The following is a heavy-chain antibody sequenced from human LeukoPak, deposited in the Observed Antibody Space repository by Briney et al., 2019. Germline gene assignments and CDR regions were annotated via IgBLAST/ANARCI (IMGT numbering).Heavy chain of an antibody. Sequence: SETLSLTCAVYGGSFSGYYWSWIRQPPGKGLEWIGEINHSGSTNYNPSLKSRVTISVDTSKNQFSLKLSSVTAADTAVYYCARGTKGYSSSWRHYYYYYMDVWGKGTTVTVSS. CDR3: ARGTKGYSSSWRHYYYYYMDV. CDR1: GGSFSGYY. D-gene: IGHD6-13*01. V-gene: IGHV4-34*01. J-gene: IGHJ6*03. CDR2: INHSGST.